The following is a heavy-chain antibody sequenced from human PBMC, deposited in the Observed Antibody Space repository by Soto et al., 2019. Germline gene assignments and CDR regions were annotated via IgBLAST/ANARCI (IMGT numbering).Heavy chain of an antibody. CDR1: GFRFSGYS. J-gene: IGHJ3*02. CDR2: MSGSGAFV. Sequence: GGSLRLSCAASGFRFSGYSMSWIRQGPGRGLEWLSDMSGSGAFVNYADPVKGRFTISRDNAKNSLYLQMDSLRAEDTAVYYCARGGNLGYCSGATCYFDIWGQGTMVTVSS. D-gene: IGHD2-15*01. CDR3: ARGGNLGYCSGATCYFDI. V-gene: IGHV3-11*01.